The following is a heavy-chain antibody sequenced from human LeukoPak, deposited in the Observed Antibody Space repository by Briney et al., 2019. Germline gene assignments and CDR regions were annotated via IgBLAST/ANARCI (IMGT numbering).Heavy chain of an antibody. CDR3: SSAPGAPEWDTAYFDY. CDR1: GFTFSSYS. V-gene: IGHV3-48*01. J-gene: IGHJ4*02. Sequence: GGSLRLSCAASGFTFSSYSMNWVRQAPGKGLEWVSYISSSSSTIYYADSVKGRFTISRDNAKNSLYLQMNSLRAEDTAVYYCSSAPGAPEWDTAYFDYWGQGTLVTVSS. D-gene: IGHD5-18*01. CDR2: ISSSSSTI.